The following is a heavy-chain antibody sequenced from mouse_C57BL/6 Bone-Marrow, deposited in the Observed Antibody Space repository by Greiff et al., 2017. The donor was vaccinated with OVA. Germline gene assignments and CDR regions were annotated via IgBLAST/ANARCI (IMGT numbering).Heavy chain of an antibody. Sequence: EVQLQQSGPELVKPGASVKISCKASGYTFTDYYMNWVKQSHGKSLEWIGDINPNNGGTSYNQKFKGKATLTVDKSSSTAYMELRSLTSEDSAVYYCARGQHRDYWGQGTTLTVSS. J-gene: IGHJ2*01. CDR2: INPNNGGT. CDR3: ARGQHRDY. D-gene: IGHD3-3*01. V-gene: IGHV1-26*01. CDR1: GYTFTDYY.